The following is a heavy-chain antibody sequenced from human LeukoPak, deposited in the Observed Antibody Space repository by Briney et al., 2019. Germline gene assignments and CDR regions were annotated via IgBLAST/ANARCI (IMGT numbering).Heavy chain of an antibody. V-gene: IGHV3-30*04. CDR2: ISYDGSNK. CDR1: GFTFSSYA. CDR3: ARKGSGWSRAFDY. Sequence: PGGSLRLSCAASGFTFSSYAMHWVRQAPGKGLEWVAVISYDGSNKYYADSVKGRFTISRDNSKNTLYLQMNSLRAEDTAVYYCARKGSGWSRAFDYWGQGTLVTVSS. J-gene: IGHJ4*02. D-gene: IGHD6-19*01.